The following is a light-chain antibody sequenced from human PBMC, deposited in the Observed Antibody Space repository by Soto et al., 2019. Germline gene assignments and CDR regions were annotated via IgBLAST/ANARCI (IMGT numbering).Light chain of an antibody. CDR2: TAS. CDR1: QSVSRNY. Sequence: EIVLTQSPGTLSLSPGEGATLSCRAIQSVSRNYLAWYQQKPGQAPRLLIYTASRRATGIPDRFSGSGSGTDFTLTISRLEPEDSAVYYCQQRNNWPPITFGQGTRLEI. CDR3: QQRNNWPPIT. J-gene: IGKJ5*01. V-gene: IGKV3D-20*02.